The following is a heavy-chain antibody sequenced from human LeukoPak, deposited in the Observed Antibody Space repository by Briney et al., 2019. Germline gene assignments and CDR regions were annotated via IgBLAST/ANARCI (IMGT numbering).Heavy chain of an antibody. CDR2: IRYDGSNK. CDR3: AKDSIGGWYNAFDI. D-gene: IGHD6-19*01. J-gene: IGHJ3*02. Sequence: GGALRLSCAGSGVTFSSYGMHWVRQAPGKGVEGGAFIRYDGSNKYYADSVKGRFTISRDNSKNTLYLQMNSLRAEDTAVYYCAKDSIGGWYNAFDIWGQGTMVTVSS. CDR1: GVTFSSYG. V-gene: IGHV3-30*02.